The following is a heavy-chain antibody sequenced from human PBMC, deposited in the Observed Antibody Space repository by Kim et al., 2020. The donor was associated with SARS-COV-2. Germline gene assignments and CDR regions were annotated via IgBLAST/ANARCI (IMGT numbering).Heavy chain of an antibody. Sequence: SGQGRFTITRDNAKNSLYLQMNSLRDEDTAVYYCARGSLPMVRGVNWFDPWGQGTLVTVSS. V-gene: IGHV3-48*02. CDR3: ARGSLPMVRGVNWFDP. D-gene: IGHD3-10*01. J-gene: IGHJ5*02.